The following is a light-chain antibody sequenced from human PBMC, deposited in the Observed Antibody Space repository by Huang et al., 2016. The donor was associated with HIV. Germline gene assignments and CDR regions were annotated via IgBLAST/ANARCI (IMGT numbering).Light chain of an antibody. CDR2: GAS. CDR1: QSVSSSY. CDR3: QQYGSSLWT. V-gene: IGKV3-20*01. Sequence: EIVLTQSPGTLSLSPGERATLSCRASQSVSSSYLAWYQQQPGQAPRLLLYGASSRATCIPDRFSSSGSGTDFTLTISRLEPEDFAVYYCQQYGSSLWTFGQGTKVEIK. J-gene: IGKJ1*01.